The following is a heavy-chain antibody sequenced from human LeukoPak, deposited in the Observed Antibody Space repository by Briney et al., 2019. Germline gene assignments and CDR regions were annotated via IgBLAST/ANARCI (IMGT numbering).Heavy chain of an antibody. CDR1: GYTFTSYA. V-gene: IGHV7-4-1*02. Sequence: ASVKVSCKASGYTFTSYAMNWVRQAPGQGLEWMGWINTNTGNPTYAQGFTGRFVFSLDTSVSTAYLQISSLKVEDTAVYYCATPILEYSSGWYDLYGMDVWGQGTTVTVSS. CDR2: INTNTGNP. J-gene: IGHJ6*02. CDR3: ATPILEYSSGWYDLYGMDV. D-gene: IGHD6-19*01.